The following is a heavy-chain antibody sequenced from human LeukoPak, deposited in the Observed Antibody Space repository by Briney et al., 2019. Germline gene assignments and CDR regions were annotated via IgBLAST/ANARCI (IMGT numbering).Heavy chain of an antibody. J-gene: IGHJ4*01. CDR1: GFTFSSYT. V-gene: IGHV3-48*01. D-gene: IGHD2/OR15-2a*01. Sequence: GGSLRLSCAASGFTFSSYTMNWVRQAPGKGLEWVSYIGSTSSTIYYADPVKGRFTISRDNAKNSLYLQMNSLRVADTALYFCARENIFDFWGQGTLVTVSS. CDR3: ARENIFDF. CDR2: IGSTSSTI.